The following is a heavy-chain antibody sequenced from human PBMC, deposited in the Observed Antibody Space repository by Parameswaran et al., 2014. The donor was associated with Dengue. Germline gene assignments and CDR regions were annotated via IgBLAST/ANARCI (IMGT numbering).Heavy chain of an antibody. D-gene: IGHD4-17*01. CDR3: ARDASDNDDYSTHFDY. CDR2: TNPSAGST. J-gene: IGHJ4*02. V-gene: IGHV1-46*01. Sequence: WVRQAPGQGLEWMAITNPSAGSTTYAQKFQGRVTLTRDTSTTTVYMELSSLRPEDTAVYYCARDASDNDDYSTHFDYWGPGTLVTVSS.